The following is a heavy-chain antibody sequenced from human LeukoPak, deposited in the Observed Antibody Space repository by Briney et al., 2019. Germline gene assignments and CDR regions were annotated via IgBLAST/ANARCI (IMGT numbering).Heavy chain of an antibody. CDR2: ISSSSSTI. CDR3: AEAGSIRFDY. CDR1: GFTFSSYG. D-gene: IGHD1-26*01. Sequence: GGSLRLSCAASGFTFSSYGMTWVRQAPGKGLEWVSYISSSSSTIYYADSVKGRFTISRDNAKNSLYLQLNSLRAEDTAVYYCAEAGSIRFDYWGQGTLVTVSS. V-gene: IGHV3-48*01. J-gene: IGHJ4*02.